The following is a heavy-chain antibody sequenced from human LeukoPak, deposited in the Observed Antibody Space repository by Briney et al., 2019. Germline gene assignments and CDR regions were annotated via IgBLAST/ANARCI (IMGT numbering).Heavy chain of an antibody. Sequence: GGSLRLSCAASGFTSSSYAMSWVRQAPGKGLEWVSSISATGTTTSYADSVKGRFTISGDDSKSTLYLQMNSLKADDTAVHYCARSSGGNYLYYFDYWGQGTLVTVSS. D-gene: IGHD4-23*01. CDR3: ARSSGGNYLYYFDY. CDR2: ISATGTTT. CDR1: GFTSSSYA. V-gene: IGHV3-23*01. J-gene: IGHJ4*02.